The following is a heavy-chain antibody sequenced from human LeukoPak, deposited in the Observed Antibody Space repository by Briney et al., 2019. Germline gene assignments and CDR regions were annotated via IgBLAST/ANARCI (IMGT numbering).Heavy chain of an antibody. D-gene: IGHD2-15*01. CDR3: ARDDCSGGSCYLNFDY. CDR2: ISISSNTI. J-gene: IGHJ4*02. CDR1: GFTFSSYE. Sequence: GGSLRLSCVASGFTFSSYEMNWVRQAPGKGLEWVAYISISSNTIYYRDSVKGRFTISRDNAKNSLYLQMNSLRAEDTAVYYCARDDCSGGSCYLNFDYWGQGTLVTVSS. V-gene: IGHV3-48*03.